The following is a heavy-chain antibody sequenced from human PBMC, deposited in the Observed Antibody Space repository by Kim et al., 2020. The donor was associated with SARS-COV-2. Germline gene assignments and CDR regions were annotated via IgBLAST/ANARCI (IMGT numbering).Heavy chain of an antibody. CDR3: ARGLPATNLFYYYFGMDV. CDR2: ITHSGST. J-gene: IGHJ6*02. Sequence: SETLSLTCAVYGGSFSGYYWSWIRQPPGKGLEWIGEITHSGSTNYNPSLKSRVTISVDTSKNQFSLKLSSVTAADTAVYYCARGLPATNLFYYYFGMDVWRQGPTVTVSS. CDR1: GGSFSGYY. V-gene: IGHV4-34*01. D-gene: IGHD4-17*01.